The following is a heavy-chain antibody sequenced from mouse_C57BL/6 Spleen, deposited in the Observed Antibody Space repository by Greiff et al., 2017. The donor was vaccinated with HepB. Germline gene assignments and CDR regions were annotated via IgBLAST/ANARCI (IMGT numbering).Heavy chain of an antibody. CDR2: INPNNGGT. CDR3: TTMITPYAMDY. CDR1: GYTFTDYY. J-gene: IGHJ4*01. Sequence: VQLQQSGPELVKPGASVKISCKASGYTFTDYYMNWVKQSHGKSLEWIGDINPNNGGTSYNQKFKGKATLTVDKSSSTAYMELRSLTSEDSAVYYCTTMITPYAMDYWGQGTSVTVSS. D-gene: IGHD2-4*01. V-gene: IGHV1-26*01.